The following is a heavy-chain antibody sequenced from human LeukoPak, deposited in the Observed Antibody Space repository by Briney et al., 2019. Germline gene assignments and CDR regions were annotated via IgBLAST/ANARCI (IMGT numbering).Heavy chain of an antibody. V-gene: IGHV1-2*04. CDR2: INPNSGGT. D-gene: IGHD2-21*02. Sequence: ASVKVSCKASGYTFTGYYMHWVRQAPGQGLECMGWINPNSGGTNYAQKFQGWVTMTRDTSISTAYMELSRLRSDDTAVYYCAREDPGGDYGFDYWGQGTLVTVSS. CDR1: GYTFTGYY. J-gene: IGHJ4*02. CDR3: AREDPGGDYGFDY.